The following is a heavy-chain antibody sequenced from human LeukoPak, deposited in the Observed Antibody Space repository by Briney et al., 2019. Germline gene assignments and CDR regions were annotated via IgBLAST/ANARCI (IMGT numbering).Heavy chain of an antibody. Sequence: SVKVSCKASGGTFSSYAISWVRQAPGQGLEWMGGIIPIFGTANYAQKFQGRVTITADESTSTAYMELSSLRSEDTAVYYCARDRSYYDSSGYPHFDYWGQGTLVTVSS. V-gene: IGHV1-69*13. CDR3: ARDRSYYDSSGYPHFDY. CDR1: GGTFSSYA. J-gene: IGHJ4*02. CDR2: IIPIFGTA. D-gene: IGHD3-22*01.